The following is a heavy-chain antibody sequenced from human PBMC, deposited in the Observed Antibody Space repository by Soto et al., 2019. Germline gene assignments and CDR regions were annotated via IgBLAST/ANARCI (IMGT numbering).Heavy chain of an antibody. V-gene: IGHV3-23*01. D-gene: IGHD5-12*01. J-gene: IGHJ4*02. CDR1: GFTFSSYA. CDR2: ISGSGGST. CDR3: AKVATLKPTSKYYFDY. Sequence: GGPLRLSCAASGFTFSSYAMSWVRQAPGKGLEWVSAISGSGGSTYYADSVKGRFTISRDNSKNTLYLQMNSLRAEDTAVYYCAKVATLKPTSKYYFDYWGQGTLVTVSS.